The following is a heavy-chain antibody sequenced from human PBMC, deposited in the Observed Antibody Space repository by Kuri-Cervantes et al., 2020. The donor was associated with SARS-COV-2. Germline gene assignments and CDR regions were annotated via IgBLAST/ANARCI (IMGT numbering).Heavy chain of an antibody. J-gene: IGHJ6*03. CDR1: GFTFSDYY. CDR2: ISSSSSYI. Sequence: LKISCAASGFTFSDYYMSWIRQAPGKGLEWVSSISSSSSYIYYADSVKGRFTISRDNAKNSLYLQMNSLRDEDTAVYYCARFSDYSNYVLYYYYYMDVWGKGTTVTVSS. V-gene: IGHV3-11*06. D-gene: IGHD4-11*01. CDR3: ARFSDYSNYVLYYYYYMDV.